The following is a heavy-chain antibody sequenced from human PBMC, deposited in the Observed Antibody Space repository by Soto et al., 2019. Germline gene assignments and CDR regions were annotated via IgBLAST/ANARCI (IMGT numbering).Heavy chain of an antibody. CDR1: GFTFIGSS. Sequence: EVQLVESGGGLVQPGGSLKLSCAASGFTFIGSSMHWVRQAPGKGLEWVGHVRSKTNSYATAYAASVKGRFTVSRDDSKNMVYLQMNSLTTDDTAVYYCTRSLIVGAIPFDHWGQGTLVTVSS. J-gene: IGHJ4*02. CDR3: TRSLIVGAIPFDH. CDR2: VRSKTNSYAT. V-gene: IGHV3-73*02. D-gene: IGHD1-26*01.